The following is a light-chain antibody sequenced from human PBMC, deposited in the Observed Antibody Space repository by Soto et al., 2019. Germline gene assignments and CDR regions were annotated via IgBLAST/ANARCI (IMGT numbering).Light chain of an antibody. Sequence: TLSLSPGERATLSCRASQSVSSTYLAWYQQKPGQSPRLLIYGASSRATGIPDRFSGSGSGTDFTLTISRLEPEDFAVYYCQHYGTSPNPFGQGSKVDIK. CDR3: QHYGTSPNP. J-gene: IGKJ2*01. CDR2: GAS. V-gene: IGKV3-20*01. CDR1: QSVSSTY.